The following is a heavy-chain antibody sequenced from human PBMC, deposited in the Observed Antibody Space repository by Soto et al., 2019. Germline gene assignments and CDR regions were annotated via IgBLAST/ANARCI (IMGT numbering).Heavy chain of an antibody. CDR3: ARSDTDIAAPYYGMDV. V-gene: IGHV1-2*02. D-gene: IGHD5-18*01. CDR2: INSKSEGT. Sequence: QVQLVQSGAEVKKPGASVKVSCKASGYALTDYYMHWVRKAPGQGLEWMGWINSKSEGTNLAKRFPGRVTMTRDTSISTTHLEVSRLRSDDTAIFYCARSDTDIAAPYYGMDVWGQGTTVTVSS. CDR1: GYALTDYY. J-gene: IGHJ6*02.